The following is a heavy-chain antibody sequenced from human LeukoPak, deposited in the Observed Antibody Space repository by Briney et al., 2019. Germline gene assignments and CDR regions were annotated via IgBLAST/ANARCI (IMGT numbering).Heavy chain of an antibody. CDR1: GGSISSGDYY. J-gene: IGHJ3*02. V-gene: IGHV4-30-4*01. CDR2: IYHGGTT. CDR3: ATTTVTPNGDAFDI. Sequence: PSQTLSLTCTVSGGSISSGDYYWSWVRQPPGKGLEWIGEIYHGGTTNYNPPLKSRVTISIDKSKNHFSLNLSSVSAADTAVYYCATTTVTPNGDAFDIWGQGTLVTVSS. D-gene: IGHD4-17*01.